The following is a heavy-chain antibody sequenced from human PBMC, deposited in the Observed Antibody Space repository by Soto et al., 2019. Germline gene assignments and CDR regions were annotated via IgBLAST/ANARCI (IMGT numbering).Heavy chain of an antibody. Sequence: GSLRLACAASGVSVNISVMSWVRQTPGKGLEWISAISGSGGSTYYADSVKGRFTISRDNSKNTLYLQMNSLRAEDTAVYYCAKDASPQQLLHYYYYYRMDVWGQGTTATSP. J-gene: IGHJ6*02. CDR1: GVSVNISV. D-gene: IGHD6-13*01. CDR3: AKDASPQQLLHYYYYYRMDV. V-gene: IGHV3-23*01. CDR2: ISGSGGST.